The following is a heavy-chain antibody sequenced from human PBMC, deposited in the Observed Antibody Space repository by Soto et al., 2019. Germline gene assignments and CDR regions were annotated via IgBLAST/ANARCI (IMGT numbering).Heavy chain of an antibody. J-gene: IGHJ5*02. V-gene: IGHV3-11*01. CDR1: GFTFRDYY. Sequence: QVQLVESGGGLVKPGGSLRLSCAASGFTFRDYYMSWIRQAPGKGLEWVSYISSSGSTIYYADSVKGRFTISRDNAKNSLYLQMNSLRAEDTAVYYCAREIAIYYDYIWGSYRKIQPNWFDPWGQGTLVTVSS. CDR3: AREIAIYYDYIWGSYRKIQPNWFDP. CDR2: ISSSGSTI. D-gene: IGHD3-16*02.